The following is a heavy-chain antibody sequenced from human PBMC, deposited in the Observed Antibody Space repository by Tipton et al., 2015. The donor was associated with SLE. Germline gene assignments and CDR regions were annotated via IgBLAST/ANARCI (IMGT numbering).Heavy chain of an antibody. D-gene: IGHD1-26*01. V-gene: IGHV4-4*08. CDR2: IHTSGSF. CDR1: GGSISSYY. CDR3: ARHMGSIRVAFDI. Sequence: TLSLTCTVSGGSISSYYWSWIRQPPGKGLEWIGYIHTSGSFNYNPSLESRVTISVDTSKNQFSLNLSSVSAADTAVYYCARHMGSIRVAFDIWGQGTTVTVSS. J-gene: IGHJ3*02.